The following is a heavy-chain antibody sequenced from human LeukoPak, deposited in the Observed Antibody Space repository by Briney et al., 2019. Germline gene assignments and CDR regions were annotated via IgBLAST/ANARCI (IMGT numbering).Heavy chain of an antibody. Sequence: GRSLRLSCAASGFTFSTYGMHWVRQAPGKGLEWVAVISYDGSNEYYADSVKGRFTISRDNSKNTLYLQMSSLRAEDTAVYYCAKEFNRGLPDYWGQGTLVTVPS. CDR1: GFTFSTYG. V-gene: IGHV3-30*18. CDR2: ISYDGSNE. CDR3: AKEFNRGLPDY. D-gene: IGHD2-21*01. J-gene: IGHJ4*02.